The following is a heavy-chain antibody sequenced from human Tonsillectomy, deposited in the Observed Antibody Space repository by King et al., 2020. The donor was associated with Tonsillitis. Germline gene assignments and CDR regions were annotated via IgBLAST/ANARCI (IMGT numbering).Heavy chain of an antibody. Sequence: QLQESGPGLVKPSETLSLTCTVSGGSISNSRYYWGWIRQPPGKGLEWIGRMYYSGSTYYNPSLKSRVTISVDTSKNQFSLKLSSVTAADTAVYYCAHDSSGYYAFDYRGQGTLVTVSS. CDR2: MYYSGST. J-gene: IGHJ4*02. V-gene: IGHV4-39*01. CDR1: GGSISNSRYY. CDR3: AHDSSGYYAFDY. D-gene: IGHD3-22*01.